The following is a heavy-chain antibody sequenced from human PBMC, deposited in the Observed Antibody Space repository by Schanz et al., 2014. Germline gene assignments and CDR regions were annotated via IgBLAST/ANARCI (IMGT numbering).Heavy chain of an antibody. Sequence: DVQLLESGGGLVQPGGSLRLSCAAYGFTLSSYAMHWVRQAPGKGLEWVSSISSSGSYIHYADSVKGRFTISRDNAKNTLYLQMNSLRAEDTAVYYCAREQIMAAAGLVDYWGHGTLVTVSS. J-gene: IGHJ4*01. CDR3: AREQIMAAAGLVDY. D-gene: IGHD6-13*01. CDR1: GFTLSSYA. CDR2: ISSSGSYI. V-gene: IGHV3-21*01.